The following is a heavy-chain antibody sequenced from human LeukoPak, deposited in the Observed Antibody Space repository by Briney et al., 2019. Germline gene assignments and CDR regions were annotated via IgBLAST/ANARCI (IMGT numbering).Heavy chain of an antibody. V-gene: IGHV3-23*01. CDR2: ITASGAGI. CDR1: GFPFSSYA. J-gene: IGHJ4*02. CDR3: AKDGYCGSSSCVY. Sequence: PGGSLRLSCAASGFPFSSYAMTWVRRAPGKGLEWVSTITASGAGIDYADSVKGRFTISRDNSKNRLYLQMNSLRAEDTAVYYCAKDGYCGSSSCVYWGQGTLITVSS. D-gene: IGHD2-2*03.